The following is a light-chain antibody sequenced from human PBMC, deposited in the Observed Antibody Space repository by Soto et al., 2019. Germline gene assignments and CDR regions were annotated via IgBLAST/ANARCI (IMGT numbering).Light chain of an antibody. J-gene: IGKJ1*01. V-gene: IGKV1-5*01. Sequence: GDRVTITRRASQSITKRLAWYQQKPGKAPKLLIYDASSLESGVPSRFSGSGSGPEFTLTISSLQPDDFATYYCQHYNSYSEAFGQGTKVDI. CDR1: QSITKR. CDR3: QHYNSYSEA. CDR2: DAS.